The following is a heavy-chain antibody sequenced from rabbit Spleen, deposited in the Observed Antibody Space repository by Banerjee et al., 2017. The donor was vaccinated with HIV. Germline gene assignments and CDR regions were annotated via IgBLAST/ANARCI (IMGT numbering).Heavy chain of an antibody. Sequence: QEQLVESGGGLVKPGASLTLTCKASGFFFINKYVMCWVRRAPGKGLEWIACINTRTGATAYANWAKGRFTISKASSTTVTLQMTSLTAADTATYFCARDLAAIIGWNFGLWGPGTLVTVS. CDR2: INTRTGAT. D-gene: IGHD4-1*01. V-gene: IGHV1S45*01. CDR1: GFFFINKYV. CDR3: ARDLAAIIGWNFGL. J-gene: IGHJ4*01.